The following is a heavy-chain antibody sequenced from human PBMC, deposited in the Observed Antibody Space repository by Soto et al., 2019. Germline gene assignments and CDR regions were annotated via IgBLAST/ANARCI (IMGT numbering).Heavy chain of an antibody. CDR2: IYWDDDK. J-gene: IGHJ3*02. D-gene: IGHD3-22*01. V-gene: IGHV2-5*02. CDR1: GFSLSTSGVG. CDR3: AQYTSYSDSSGYFDAFDI. Sequence: SGPTLVNPTQTLTLTCTFSGFSLSTSGVGVGWIRQPPGKALEWLALIYWDDDKRYSPSLKSRLAITKDTSKNQLVLAMTNMDPVDTATYYCAQYTSYSDSSGYFDAFDIWGQGTMVTVSS.